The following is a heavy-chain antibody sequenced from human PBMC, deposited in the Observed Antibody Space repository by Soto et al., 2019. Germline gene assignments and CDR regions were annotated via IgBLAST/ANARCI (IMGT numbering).Heavy chain of an antibody. CDR2: IDWDDDK. Sequence: VSGPTLVNPTQTLTLTCTFSGFSLTTSGVCVGWIRQSPGKALEWLALIDWDDDKYYHTFLKTRLTISRDTSRNQVVLTMTNMDPVDTATYYCARTSGYGGNPFEYWGQGTLVTVSS. D-gene: IGHD4-17*01. V-gene: IGHV2-70*01. CDR1: GFSLTTSGVC. J-gene: IGHJ4*02. CDR3: ARTSGYGGNPFEY.